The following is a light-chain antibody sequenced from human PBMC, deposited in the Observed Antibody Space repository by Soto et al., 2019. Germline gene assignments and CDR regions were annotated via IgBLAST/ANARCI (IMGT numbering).Light chain of an antibody. CDR1: SSDVGGYNS. Sequence: QSVLTQPASVSGSPGQSITVSCTGTSSDVGGYNSVSWYQQHPGKAPKLMIYDVSNRPSGVSNRFSGSKSGNTASLTISGLQAEDEADYYCSSYTSSSTYVFGTCTQLTVL. V-gene: IGLV2-14*01. CDR2: DVS. CDR3: SSYTSSSTYV. J-gene: IGLJ1*01.